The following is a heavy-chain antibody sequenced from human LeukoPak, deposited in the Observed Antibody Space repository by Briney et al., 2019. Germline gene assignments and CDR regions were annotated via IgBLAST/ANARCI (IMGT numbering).Heavy chain of an antibody. CDR2: IYYSGST. Sequence: SETLSLTCTVSGGSISSGIYYWGWIRQPPGKGLDGIGNIYYSGSTSYNPSLKSRVTISVDTSKNQFSLKLSSVTAADTAVYYCARRHFGSALRDYWGQGTLVTVSS. CDR3: ARRHFGSALRDY. D-gene: IGHD3-10*01. J-gene: IGHJ4*02. CDR1: GGSISSGIYY. V-gene: IGHV4-39*01.